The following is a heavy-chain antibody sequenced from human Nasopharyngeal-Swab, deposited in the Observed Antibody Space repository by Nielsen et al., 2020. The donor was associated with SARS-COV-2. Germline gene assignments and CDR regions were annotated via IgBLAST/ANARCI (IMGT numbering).Heavy chain of an antibody. CDR2: ISYDGSNK. CDR3: ARMGAMTTVTHRHPYYFDY. CDR1: GFTFSSYA. V-gene: IGHV3-30-3*01. Sequence: GGSLRLSCAASGFTFSSYAMHWVRQAPGKGLEWVAVISYDGSNKYYADSVKGRFTISRDNSKNTLYLQMNSLRAEDTAVYYCARMGAMTTVTHRHPYYFDYWGQGTLVTVSS. J-gene: IGHJ4*02. D-gene: IGHD4-11*01.